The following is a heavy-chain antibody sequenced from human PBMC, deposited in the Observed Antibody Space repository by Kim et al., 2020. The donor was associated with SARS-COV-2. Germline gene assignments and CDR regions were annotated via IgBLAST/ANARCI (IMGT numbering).Heavy chain of an antibody. CDR3: VLHGMDV. V-gene: IGHV3-64D*09. Sequence: NGGSTYYADSVKGRFTISRDNSKNTLYLQMSSLRAEDTAVYYCVLHGMDVWGQGTTVTVSS. J-gene: IGHJ6*02. CDR2: NGGST.